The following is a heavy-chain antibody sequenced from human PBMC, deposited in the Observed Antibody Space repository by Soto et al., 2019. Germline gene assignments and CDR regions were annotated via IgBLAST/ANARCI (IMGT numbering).Heavy chain of an antibody. J-gene: IGHJ4*02. CDR1: GFSFSDHY. Sequence: GGSVRLSCAASGFSFSDHYMYWVRQAPGKGLEWLGRIRNKANGYTTEYAASVKGRITISRDDSKNSLFLQVTNRKIEDTAVYFCAKEATNDQWELLHFDSWGQGNLVTVSS. CDR2: IRNKANGYTT. V-gene: IGHV3-72*01. D-gene: IGHD1-26*01. CDR3: AKEATNDQWELLHFDS.